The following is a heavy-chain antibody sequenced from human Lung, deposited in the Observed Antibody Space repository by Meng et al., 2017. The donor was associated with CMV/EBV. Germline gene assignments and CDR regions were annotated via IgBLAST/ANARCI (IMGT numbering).Heavy chain of an antibody. V-gene: IGHV3-48*04. CDR3: ARAHYDYVWGSSLYYFDY. J-gene: IGHJ4*02. CDR2: ISSSNSTI. CDR1: GFTFSSYS. D-gene: IGHD3-16*01. Sequence: SXAASGFTFSSYSMNWVRQAPGKGLEWVSYISSSNSTIYYADSVKGRFTISRDNAKNSLYLQMNSLRAEDTAVYYCARAHYDYVWGSSLYYFDYXGQGXLVTVSS.